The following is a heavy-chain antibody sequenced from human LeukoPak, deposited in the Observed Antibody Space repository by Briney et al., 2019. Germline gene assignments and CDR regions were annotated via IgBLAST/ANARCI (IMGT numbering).Heavy chain of an antibody. V-gene: IGHV3-30*02. Sequence: GGSLGPSCAASGFTLIDYNMHWARQAPGKGLEYVAFIRFDGKVEYYADSVKGRFTMSRDKSENTLYLHVNSLRREDTAVYFCGRGAAVAVGLWGQGTLVTVSS. CDR3: GRGAAVAVGL. CDR2: IRFDGKVE. D-gene: IGHD6-19*01. J-gene: IGHJ4*02. CDR1: GFTLIDYN.